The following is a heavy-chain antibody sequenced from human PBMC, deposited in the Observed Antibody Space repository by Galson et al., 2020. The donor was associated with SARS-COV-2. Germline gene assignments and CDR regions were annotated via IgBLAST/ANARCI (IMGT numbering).Heavy chain of an antibody. D-gene: IGHD6-13*01. CDR3: ARAAAGTRFDQ. V-gene: IGHV4-4*07. CDR2: IYNSWTT. Sequence: SETLSLTCTVSGGSISSYYWSWIRQPAGKGLEWIGRIYNSWTTNYNPSLKSRVTMSIDTSKNQFSPKLSSVTAADTAVYYCARAAAGTRFDQWGQGTLVTVSS. J-gene: IGHJ4*02. CDR1: GGSISSYY.